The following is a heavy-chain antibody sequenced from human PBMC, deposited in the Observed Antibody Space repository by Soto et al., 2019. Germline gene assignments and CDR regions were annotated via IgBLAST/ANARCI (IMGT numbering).Heavy chain of an antibody. V-gene: IGHV4-59*01. D-gene: IGHD6-13*01. J-gene: IGHJ5*02. CDR3: ARTPYGSWPTWFDP. CDR2: IYSRGST. Sequence: PSETLSLTCTVSGGSLSGYYWSWIRQSPGKGLEWIGYIYSRGSTNYTPSLKSRVTISVETSKNQFSLKLSSVTAADTAVYYCARTPYGSWPTWFDPWGQGDQVTVSS. CDR1: GGSLSGYY.